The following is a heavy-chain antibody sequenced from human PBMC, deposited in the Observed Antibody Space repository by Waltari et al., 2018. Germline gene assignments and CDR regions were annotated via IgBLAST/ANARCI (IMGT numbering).Heavy chain of an antibody. V-gene: IGHV1-69*12. CDR2: IVPSVGTP. CDR1: GGTFGSYS. Sequence: QVHLVQSGAEVKKPGSSMKVSCKASGGTFGSYSIDWVRQAAGQGLEWLGGIVPSVGTPQYAQKCQGRVTLAADASTTTAYLELSGLRSDDTAIYYCARRNLGFAFDVWGQGTLVIVSS. CDR3: ARRNLGFAFDV. D-gene: IGHD1-26*01. J-gene: IGHJ3*01.